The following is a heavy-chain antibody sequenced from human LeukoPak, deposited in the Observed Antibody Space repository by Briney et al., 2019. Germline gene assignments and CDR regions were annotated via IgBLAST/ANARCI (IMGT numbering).Heavy chain of an antibody. J-gene: IGHJ6*04. CDR3: AELGITMIGGG. CDR1: GFTFSSYA. D-gene: IGHD3-10*02. CDR2: ISGSGSTT. V-gene: IGHV3-23*01. Sequence: GGSLRLSCAASGFTFSSYAMSWVRQAPGKGLEWVSSISGSGSTTYYADSVKGRFTISRDNSKNTLFLQMNSLRAEDTAVYYCAELGITMIGGGWGKGTTVTISS.